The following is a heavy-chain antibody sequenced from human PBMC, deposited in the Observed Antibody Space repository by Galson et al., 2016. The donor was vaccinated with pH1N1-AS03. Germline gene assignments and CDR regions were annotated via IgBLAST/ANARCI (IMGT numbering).Heavy chain of an antibody. J-gene: IGHJ6*02. CDR1: GYTFTSYH. CDR3: ARVSAGLTGYYYAMDV. Sequence: SVKASCKASGYTFTSYHIHWVRQAPGQGREWMGIINPSDGNTNYAQRFQGRVTMTRDTSTSTVYMELSSLRSDDTAVYYCARVSAGLTGYYYAMDVWGQGTTVTVS. CDR2: INPSDGNT. V-gene: IGHV1-46*01. D-gene: IGHD4/OR15-4a*01.